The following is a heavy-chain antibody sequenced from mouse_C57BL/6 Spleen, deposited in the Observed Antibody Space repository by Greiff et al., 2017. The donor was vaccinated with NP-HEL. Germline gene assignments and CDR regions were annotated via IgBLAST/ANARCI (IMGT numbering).Heavy chain of an antibody. J-gene: IGHJ3*01. V-gene: IGHV1-50*01. CDR1: GYTFTSYW. CDR2: IDPSDSYT. Sequence: VQLQQPGAELVKPGASVKLSCKASGYTFTSYWMQWVKQRPGQGLEWIGEIDPSDSYTNYNQKFKGKATLTVDTSSSTAYMQLSSLTSEDSAVYYCAKFYLAWFAYWGQGTLVTVSA. D-gene: IGHD5-1*01. CDR3: AKFYLAWFAY.